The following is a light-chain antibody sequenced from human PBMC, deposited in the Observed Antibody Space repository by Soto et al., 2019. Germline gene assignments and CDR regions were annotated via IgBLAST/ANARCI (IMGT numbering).Light chain of an antibody. CDR1: SSDVGNYVL. CDR3: GSYAGGSTGV. V-gene: IGLV2-23*02. CDR2: AVT. Sequence: QSALTQPASVSGSPGQSITISCTGTSSDVGNYVLVSWYQHHPGKAPKLIIYAVTERPSGVSDRFSGSKSGNTASLTISGLQAEDEADYYCGSYAGGSTGVCGGGTKLTVL. J-gene: IGLJ3*02.